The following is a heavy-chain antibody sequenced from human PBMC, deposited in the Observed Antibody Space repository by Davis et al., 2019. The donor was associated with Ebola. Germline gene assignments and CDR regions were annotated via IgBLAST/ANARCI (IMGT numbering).Heavy chain of an antibody. J-gene: IGHJ2*01. CDR3: ASGLVRGESYWYFDL. CDR2: IIPILGIA. D-gene: IGHD6-6*01. CDR1: GGTFSSYA. V-gene: IGHV1-69*10. Sequence: SVKVSCKASGGTFSSYAISWVRQAPGQGLEWMGGIIPILGIANYAQKFQGRVTITADESTSTAYMELSSLRSEDTAGYYCASGLVRGESYWYFDLWGRGTLVTVSS.